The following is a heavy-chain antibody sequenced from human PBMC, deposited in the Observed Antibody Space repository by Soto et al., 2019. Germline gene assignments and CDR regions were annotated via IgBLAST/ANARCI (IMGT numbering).Heavy chain of an antibody. D-gene: IGHD3-10*01. CDR2: VSPPFRTS. Sequence: QVQLVLSGAEVKKPGSSVKVSCKTSGVSFNNNGIGWVRQAPGHGLEWMGGVSPPFRTSNYARKFQGRISITADASTGTVNMELSSLTSEDTAQYYCARVLYYGSGSYSPYGMHVWGQGTTVTVSS. CDR3: ARVLYYGSGSYSPYGMHV. V-gene: IGHV1-69*01. CDR1: GVSFNNNG. J-gene: IGHJ6*02.